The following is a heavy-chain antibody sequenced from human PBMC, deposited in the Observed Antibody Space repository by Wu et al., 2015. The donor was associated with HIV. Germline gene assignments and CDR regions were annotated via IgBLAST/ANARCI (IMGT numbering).Heavy chain of an antibody. CDR3: ARSVTRQQLAPGP. J-gene: IGHJ5*02. V-gene: IGHV1-2*02. Sequence: QVHLVQSGPEVKKPGASVKVSCKTSGYTFTDYYIHWVRQAPGQGLEWMGWINPNSADTEFEQKFQGRVFMTRDTSMSTAYMELTRLKSDDTAVYYCARSVTRQQLAPGPWGQGTLVTVSS. CDR2: INPNSADT. D-gene: IGHD6-13*01. CDR1: GYTFTDYY.